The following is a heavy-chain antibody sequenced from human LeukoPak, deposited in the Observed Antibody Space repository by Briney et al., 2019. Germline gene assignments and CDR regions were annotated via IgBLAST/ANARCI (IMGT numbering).Heavy chain of an antibody. J-gene: IGHJ4*02. D-gene: IGHD3-3*01. CDR1: GFTFSSYW. CDR3: ARENDFWSGYSPFDY. Sequence: GGSLRPSCVASGFTFSSYWMNWVRQAPGKGLEWVANIKQDGSEKYYVDSVKGRLTISRDNAKNSLYLQMNSLRAEDTAVYYCARENDFWSGYSPFDYWGQGTLVTVSS. V-gene: IGHV3-7*01. CDR2: IKQDGSEK.